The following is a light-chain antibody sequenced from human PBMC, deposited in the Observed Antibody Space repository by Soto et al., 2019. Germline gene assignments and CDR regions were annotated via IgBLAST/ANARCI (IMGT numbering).Light chain of an antibody. Sequence: EIVLTQSPATLSLSPGERATLSCRASQNVGSDLAWYQQKSGQAPRLLIYDASNRATGIPARFSGSGSGTDFTFTSSSLAPEDFAVYHCQERSDWPLTFGGGTKVEIK. J-gene: IGKJ4*01. CDR1: QNVGSD. CDR2: DAS. V-gene: IGKV3-11*01. CDR3: QERSDWPLT.